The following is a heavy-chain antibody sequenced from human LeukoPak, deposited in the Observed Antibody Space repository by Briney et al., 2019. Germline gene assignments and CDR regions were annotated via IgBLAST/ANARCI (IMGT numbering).Heavy chain of an antibody. J-gene: IGHJ6*03. CDR3: ARDRTLCSSTSCSYYYYYYYMDV. CDR2: ISGSGDST. Sequence: GGSLRLSCAASGFTFSSYTMHWVRQAPGRGLEWVSAISGSGDSTHYADSVKGQFTISRDNSKNTLYLQMNSLRAEDTAVYYCARDRTLCSSTSCSYYYYYYYMDVWGKGTTVTVSS. CDR1: GFTFSSYT. V-gene: IGHV3-23*01. D-gene: IGHD2-2*01.